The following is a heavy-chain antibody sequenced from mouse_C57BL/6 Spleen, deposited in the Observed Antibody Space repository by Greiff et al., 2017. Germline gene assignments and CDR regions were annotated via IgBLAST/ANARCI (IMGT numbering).Heavy chain of an antibody. J-gene: IGHJ2*01. Sequence: VQLQQPGAELVMPGASVKLSCKASGYTFTSYWMHWVKQRPGQGLEWIGEIYPSDSYTNYNQKFKGKSTLTVDKSSSTAYMQLSSLTSEDSAVYCCARSKGITSVVADFWGRGATLTVS. D-gene: IGHD1-1*01. V-gene: IGHV1-69*01. CDR2: IYPSDSYT. CDR1: GYTFTSYW. CDR3: ARSKGITSVVADF.